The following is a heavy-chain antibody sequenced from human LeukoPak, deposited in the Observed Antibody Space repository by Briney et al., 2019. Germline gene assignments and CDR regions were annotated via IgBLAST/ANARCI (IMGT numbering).Heavy chain of an antibody. V-gene: IGHV3-23*01. CDR2: INPSGGKT. Sequence: GGSLRLSCAASGFSVTTDHMSWVRQAPGKGLEWVCAINPSGGKTYYADSVQGRFTISRDNSKNTLYLQMNSLRVDDTAVYYCAKDIDYWGQGTLVTVSS. J-gene: IGHJ4*02. CDR3: AKDIDY. CDR1: GFSVTTDH.